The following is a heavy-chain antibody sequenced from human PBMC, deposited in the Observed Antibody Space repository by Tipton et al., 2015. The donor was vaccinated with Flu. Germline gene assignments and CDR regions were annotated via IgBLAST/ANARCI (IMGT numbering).Heavy chain of an antibody. CDR1: GGSFSGYY. CDR2: INHRGST. D-gene: IGHD4-17*01. J-gene: IGHJ4*02. Sequence: TLSLTCAVYGGSFSGYYWSWIRQPPGKGLEYIGEINHRGSTNYNPSLKSRVTISVDTSKNQFSLKLTYVAAADTAVYYCARGRRYGDYIFDYWGQGTLVTVSS. CDR3: ARGRRYGDYIFDY. V-gene: IGHV4-34*01.